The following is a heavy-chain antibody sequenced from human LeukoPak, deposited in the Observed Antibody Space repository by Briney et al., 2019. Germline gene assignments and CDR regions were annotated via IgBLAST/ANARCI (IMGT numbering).Heavy chain of an antibody. CDR1: GGSFSGYY. CDR3: ARGTIHFDSSGYYTFYFDY. Sequence: SETLSLTCAVYGGSFSGYYWSWIRQPPGKGLEWIGEINHSGSTNYNPSLKSRVTISVDTSKNQFSLKLSSVTAADTAVYYCARGTIHFDSSGYYTFYFDYWGQGTLVTVSS. CDR2: INHSGST. V-gene: IGHV4-34*01. J-gene: IGHJ4*02. D-gene: IGHD3-22*01.